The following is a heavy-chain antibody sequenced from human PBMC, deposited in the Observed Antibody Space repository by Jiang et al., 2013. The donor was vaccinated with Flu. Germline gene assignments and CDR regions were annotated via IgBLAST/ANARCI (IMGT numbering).Heavy chain of an antibody. V-gene: IGHV5-51*01. D-gene: IGHD5-18*01. Sequence: RQMPGKGLEWMGIIYPADSDTRYSPSFQGQVTISADKSTSTAYLQWSSLKASDTAMYYCVRRGDTAMVIGYWGQGTLVTVSS. CDR2: IYPADSDT. J-gene: IGHJ4*02. CDR3: VRRGDTAMVIGY.